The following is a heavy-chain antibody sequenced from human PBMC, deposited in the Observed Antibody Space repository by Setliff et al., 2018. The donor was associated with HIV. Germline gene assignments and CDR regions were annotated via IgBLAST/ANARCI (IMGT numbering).Heavy chain of an antibody. CDR3: ARARKGDWNLSYWFDP. J-gene: IGHJ5*02. Sequence: LRLSCRASASTFSDYWMTWVRQAPGRGLEWVANIKDDGSEKNYLDSIKGRFTIFRDNARNSLYLQMTSLRAEDSGVYYCARARKGDWNLSYWFDPWGQGTLVTVSS. D-gene: IGHD1-1*01. CDR1: ASTFSDYW. V-gene: IGHV3-7*01. CDR2: IKDDGSEK.